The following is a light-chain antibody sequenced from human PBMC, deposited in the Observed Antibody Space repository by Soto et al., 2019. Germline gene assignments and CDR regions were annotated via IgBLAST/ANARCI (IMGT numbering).Light chain of an antibody. Sequence: EIVMTQSPATLSVSPGERATLSCRASQSVGSNLAWYQQRPGQAPRLLIYAASTRAAGIPARFSGSGSGTDFTLTISSLQSEDSAIYYCQQCSNWPPFTFGQGTKLQIK. CDR1: QSVGSN. J-gene: IGKJ2*01. CDR2: AAS. CDR3: QQCSNWPPFT. V-gene: IGKV3-15*01.